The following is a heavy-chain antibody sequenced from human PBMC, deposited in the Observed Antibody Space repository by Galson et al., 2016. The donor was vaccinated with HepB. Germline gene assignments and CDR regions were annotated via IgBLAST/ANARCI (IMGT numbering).Heavy chain of an antibody. CDR3: ASRKGRMTGLDY. CDR1: EFTFSIYA. CDR2: IAHNEDIT. D-gene: IGHD1-14*01. V-gene: IGHV3-23*01. J-gene: IGHJ4*02. Sequence: SLRLSCAASEFTFSIYAMYLVRQAPGKGLEWVSTIAHNEDITHYADSVKGRFTISRDRSKNMMYLQMNSLGVDDAAVYYCASRKGRMTGLDYWGQGTLVTVSS.